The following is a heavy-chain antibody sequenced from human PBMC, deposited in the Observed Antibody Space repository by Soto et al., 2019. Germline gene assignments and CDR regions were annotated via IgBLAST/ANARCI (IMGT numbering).Heavy chain of an antibody. CDR2: ISGSGGST. D-gene: IGHD6-13*01. CDR1: GFTFSSYA. V-gene: IGHV3-23*01. J-gene: IGHJ4*02. Sequence: EVQLLESGGGLVQPGGSLRLSCAASGFTFSSYARSWVRQAPGKGLEWVSAISGSGGSTYYADSVKGRFTISRDNSKNTLYLQMNSLRAEDTAVYYCAKVRVGSWYFDYWGQGTLVTVSS. CDR3: AKVRVGSWYFDY.